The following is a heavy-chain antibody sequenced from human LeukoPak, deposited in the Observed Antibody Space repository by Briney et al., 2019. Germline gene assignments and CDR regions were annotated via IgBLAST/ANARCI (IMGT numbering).Heavy chain of an antibody. D-gene: IGHD4-17*01. CDR1: GFTFSSYA. Sequence: PGRSLRLSCAASGFTFSSYAMHWVRQAPGKGLEWVAVISYDGSNKYYADSVKGRFTISRDNSKNTLYLQMNSLRAEDTAVYYCAREDLDYGDPVDWGQGTLVTVSS. CDR3: AREDLDYGDPVD. CDR2: ISYDGSNK. V-gene: IGHV3-30-3*01. J-gene: IGHJ4*02.